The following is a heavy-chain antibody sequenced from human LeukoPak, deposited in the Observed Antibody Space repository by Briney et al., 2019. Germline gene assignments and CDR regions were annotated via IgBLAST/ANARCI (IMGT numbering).Heavy chain of an antibody. CDR1: GYSISNGHY. J-gene: IGHJ6*03. CDR2: VYGSGST. Sequence: SETLSLTCSVSGYSISNGHYWGWIRQPPGKGLEWIRSVYGSGSTYYNTSLKSRVTISVDTSKDQFSLSLNYVTVADTAVYFCARGPFGSGNYYHYYYMDVWGKGTTVTVSS. V-gene: IGHV4-38-2*02. CDR3: ARGPFGSGNYYHYYYMDV. D-gene: IGHD3-10*01.